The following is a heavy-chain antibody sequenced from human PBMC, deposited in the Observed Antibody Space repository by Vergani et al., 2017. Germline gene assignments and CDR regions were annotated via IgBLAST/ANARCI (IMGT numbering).Heavy chain of an antibody. Sequence: QVQLQESGPGLVKPSETLSLTCTVSGGSISSYYWSWIRQPPGKGLEWIGYIYYSGSTNYNPSLKSRVTISVDTSKNQFSLKLSSVTAADTAVYYCAREKVVATYPPYYYYYGMDVWGQGTTVTVSS. CDR3: AREKVVATYPPYYYYYGMDV. J-gene: IGHJ6*02. CDR1: GGSISSYY. D-gene: IGHD5-12*01. CDR2: IYYSGST. V-gene: IGHV4-59*13.